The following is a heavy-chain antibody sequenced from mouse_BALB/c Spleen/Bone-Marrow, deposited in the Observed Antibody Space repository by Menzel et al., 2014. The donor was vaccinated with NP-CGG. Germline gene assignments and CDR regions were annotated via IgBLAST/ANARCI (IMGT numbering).Heavy chain of an antibody. D-gene: IGHD2-4*01. V-gene: IGHV1-14*01. CDR2: INPYNDGT. CDR1: GYTFTGYV. Sequence: VQLQQSGPELVKPGASVKMSCKASGYTFTGYVMHWVKQKPGQGLEWIGYINPYNDGTKYNEKFKGKATLTSDKSSSTACMELSSLTSEDSAVYYCAREGGLRRGDYYTMDYWGQGTSVTVSS. J-gene: IGHJ4*01. CDR3: AREGGLRRGDYYTMDY.